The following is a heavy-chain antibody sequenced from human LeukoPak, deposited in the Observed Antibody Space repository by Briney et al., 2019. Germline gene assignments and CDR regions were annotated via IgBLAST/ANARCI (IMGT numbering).Heavy chain of an antibody. CDR2: ISASGGST. Sequence: GGSLRLSCAASGFTFSSYAMSWVRQAPGKGLEWVSVISASGGSTYFAESVKGRFTMSRDNSKNTLNLQMNSLRAEDTAVYYCAKGGRYCSSSSCLLHYFDYWGQGILVTVSS. V-gene: IGHV3-23*01. CDR3: AKGGRYCSSSSCLLHYFDY. J-gene: IGHJ4*02. D-gene: IGHD2-2*01. CDR1: GFTFSSYA.